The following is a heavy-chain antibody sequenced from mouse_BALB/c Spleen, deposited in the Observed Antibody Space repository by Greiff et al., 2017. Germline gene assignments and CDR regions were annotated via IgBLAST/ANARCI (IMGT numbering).Heavy chain of an antibody. CDR3: ARRGGLLTGFWYFDV. CDR1: GDSITSGY. D-gene: IGHD4-1*01. CDR2: ISYSGST. V-gene: IGHV3-8*02. Sequence: DVKLQESGPSLVKPSQTLSLTCSVTGDSITSGYWNWIRKFPGNKLEYMGYISYSGSTYYNPSLKSRISITRDTSKNQYYLQLNSVTTEDTATYYCARRGGLLTGFWYFDVWGAGTTVTVSS. J-gene: IGHJ1*01.